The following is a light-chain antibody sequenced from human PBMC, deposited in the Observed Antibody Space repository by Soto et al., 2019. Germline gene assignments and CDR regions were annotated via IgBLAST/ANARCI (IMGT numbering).Light chain of an antibody. CDR3: QQFGSSPGFT. Sequence: EIVLTQSPGTLSLSPGERATLSCRASQNINSRYFAWYQQKPGQAPRLLIYGASSRATGIPDRFSGSGSGTDFTLTISRLEPEDFPVYYCQQFGSSPGFTFGPGTKVDIK. J-gene: IGKJ3*01. CDR1: QNINSRY. CDR2: GAS. V-gene: IGKV3-20*01.